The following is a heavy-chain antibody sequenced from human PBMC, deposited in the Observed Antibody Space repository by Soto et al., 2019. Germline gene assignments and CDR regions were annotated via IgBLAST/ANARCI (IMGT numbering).Heavy chain of an antibody. D-gene: IGHD5-12*01. CDR3: ARVKATLYRHYYFDY. CDR1: GGTINSGDYF. Sequence: PSETLSLTCSVSGGTINSGDYFWGWIRQPPGKGLEWIGSIFYTGSTYYSPSLKSRASMSMDTSKNLFSPRLRSLTAADTAVYFCARVKATLYRHYYFDYWGQGTPVTVSS. V-gene: IGHV4-30-4*01. J-gene: IGHJ4*02. CDR2: IFYTGST.